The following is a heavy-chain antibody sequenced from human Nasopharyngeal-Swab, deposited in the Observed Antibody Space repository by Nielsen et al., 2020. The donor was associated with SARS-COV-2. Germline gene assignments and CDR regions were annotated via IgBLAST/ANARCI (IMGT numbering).Heavy chain of an antibody. CDR1: GFTFSSYW. CDR3: ARALFGVVIIPPHYGMDV. J-gene: IGHJ6*02. V-gene: IGHV3-7*01. CDR2: IKQDGSEK. Sequence: GESLKISCAASGFTFSSYWMSWVRQAPGKGLEWVANIKQDGSEKYYVDSVKGRFTISRDNAKNSLYLQMNSLRAEDTAVYYCARALFGVVIIPPHYGMDVWGQETTVTVSS. D-gene: IGHD3-3*01.